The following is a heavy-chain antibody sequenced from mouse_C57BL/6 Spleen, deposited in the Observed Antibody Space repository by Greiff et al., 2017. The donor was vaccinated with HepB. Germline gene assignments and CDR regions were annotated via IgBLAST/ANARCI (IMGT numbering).Heavy chain of an antibody. CDR2: INPSTGGT. V-gene: IGHV1-42*01. CDR3: AGGSVYPMDY. Sequence: VQLQQSGPELVKPGASVKISCKASGYSFTGYYMNWVKQSPEKSLEWIGEINPSTGGTTYNQKFKAKATLTVDNSSSTAYMQLKSLTSEDSAVYYCAGGSVYPMDYWGQGTSVTVSS. J-gene: IGHJ4*01. CDR1: GYSFTGYY. D-gene: IGHD6-1*01.